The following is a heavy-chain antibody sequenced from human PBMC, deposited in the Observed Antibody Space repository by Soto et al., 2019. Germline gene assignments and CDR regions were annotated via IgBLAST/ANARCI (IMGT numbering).Heavy chain of an antibody. D-gene: IGHD3-16*02. CDR1: GFTFSSYA. Sequence: GGSLRLSCAASGFTFSSYAMSWVRQAPGKGLEWVSAISGSGGSTYYADSVKGRFTISRDNSKNTLYLQMNSLRAEDTAVSYCAKAGDMITFGGVTVRKYYYYGMDVWGQGTTVTVSS. J-gene: IGHJ6*02. CDR3: AKAGDMITFGGVTVRKYYYYGMDV. V-gene: IGHV3-23*01. CDR2: ISGSGGST.